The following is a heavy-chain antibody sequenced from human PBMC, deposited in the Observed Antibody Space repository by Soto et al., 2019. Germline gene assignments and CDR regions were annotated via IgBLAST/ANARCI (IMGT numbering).Heavy chain of an antibody. J-gene: IGHJ5*02. CDR2: IYYSGST. Sequence: SETLSLTCTVSGDSISSGDYYWSWIRQPPGKGLEWIGYIYYSGSTYYNPSLKSRVTISVDTSKDQFSLKLSSVTAADTAVYYCARVAMTIFGVVITGQRANWLDLWGQGTLVTV. V-gene: IGHV4-30-4*01. CDR3: ARVAMTIFGVVITGQRANWLDL. D-gene: IGHD3-3*01. CDR1: GDSISSGDYY.